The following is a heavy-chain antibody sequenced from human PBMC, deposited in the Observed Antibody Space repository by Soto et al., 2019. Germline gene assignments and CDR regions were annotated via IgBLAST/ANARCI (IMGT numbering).Heavy chain of an antibody. Sequence: SETLSLTCAVYGGSFSGYYCSWIRQPPGKWLEWMGEINHSGSTNYNPSLKSRVTISVDTSKNQFSLKLSSVTAADTAVYYCARGQTDHKYRTADKYSSSSYFNYWGQGTLVTVSS. CDR1: GGSFSGYY. J-gene: IGHJ4*02. CDR2: INHSGST. CDR3: ARGQTDHKYRTADKYSSSSYFNY. V-gene: IGHV4-34*01. D-gene: IGHD6-6*01.